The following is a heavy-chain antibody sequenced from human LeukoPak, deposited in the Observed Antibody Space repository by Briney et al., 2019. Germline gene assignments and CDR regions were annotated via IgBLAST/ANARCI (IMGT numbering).Heavy chain of an antibody. V-gene: IGHV1-69*01. CDR1: GGTFTNSA. J-gene: IGHJ4*02. D-gene: IGHD3-10*01. Sequence: SVNVSCKASGGTFTNSAISWVRQAPGQGLEWMGGINPIFRTANYAQQFQGRVTITADESTSTAYMELSSLRSEDTAVYYCARDHELASEYYSTFDWGQGTLVTVSS. CDR2: INPIFRTA. CDR3: ARDHELASEYYSTFD.